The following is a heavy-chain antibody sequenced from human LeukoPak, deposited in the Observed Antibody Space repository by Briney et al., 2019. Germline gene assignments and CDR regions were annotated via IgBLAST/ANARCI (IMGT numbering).Heavy chain of an antibody. Sequence: SETLSLTCAVYGGSFSGYYWSWIRQPPGKGLEWIGEINHSGSTNYNPSLKSRVTISVDTSKNQFSLKLSSVTAADTAVYYCARFGYSYASGKYYYDSSGYSTFDYWGQGTLVTVSS. D-gene: IGHD3-22*01. CDR1: GGSFSGYY. CDR2: INHSGST. J-gene: IGHJ4*02. V-gene: IGHV4-34*01. CDR3: ARFGYSYASGKYYYDSSGYSTFDY.